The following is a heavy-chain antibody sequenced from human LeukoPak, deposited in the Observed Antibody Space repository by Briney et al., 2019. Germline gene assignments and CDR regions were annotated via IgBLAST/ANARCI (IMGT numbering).Heavy chain of an antibody. CDR2: ISTSGAYI. J-gene: IGHJ6*03. D-gene: IGHD3-10*01. CDR3: AKDARGDYYYYMDV. Sequence: GGSLRLSCAASGFSFNDYTMNWVRQAPGKGLEWVSSISTSGAYIFYADSVKGRFTISRDNSKNTLYLQMNSLRAEDTAVYYCAKDARGDYYYYMDVWGKGTTVTVSS. CDR1: GFSFNDYT. V-gene: IGHV3-21*01.